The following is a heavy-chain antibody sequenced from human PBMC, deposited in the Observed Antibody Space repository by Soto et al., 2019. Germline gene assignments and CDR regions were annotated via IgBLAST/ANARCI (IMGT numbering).Heavy chain of an antibody. CDR3: ARDFGVVAARAGGTSDY. V-gene: IGHV1-69*13. CDR1: GGTFSSYA. J-gene: IGHJ4*02. CDR2: IIPIFGTA. Sequence: SVKVSCKASGGTFSSYAISWVRQAPGQGLEWMGGIIPIFGTANYAQKFQGRVTITADESTSTAYMELSSLRSEDTAVYYCARDFGVVAARAGGTSDYWGQGTLVTVSS. D-gene: IGHD2-15*01.